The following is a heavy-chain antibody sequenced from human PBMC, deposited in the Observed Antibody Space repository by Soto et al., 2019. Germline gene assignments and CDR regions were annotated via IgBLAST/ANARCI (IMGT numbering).Heavy chain of an antibody. J-gene: IGHJ6*02. CDR3: AREYGMDV. CDR1: GYSFHTYA. V-gene: IGHV1-18*01. CDR2: ISGYNGNT. Sequence: ASVKVSCKASGYSFHTYAISWVRQAPGQGLEWVGWISGYNGNTNYAQKFQGRVTLTRDTSTKTAFMELRSLTGDVTAVYYCAREYGMDVWGQGTTVTVSS.